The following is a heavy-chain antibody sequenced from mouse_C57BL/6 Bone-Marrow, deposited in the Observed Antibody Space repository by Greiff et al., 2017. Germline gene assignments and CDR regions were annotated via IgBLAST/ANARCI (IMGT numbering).Heavy chain of an antibody. CDR1: GYTFTSYW. J-gene: IGHJ4*01. CDR2: IDPSDSYT. Sequence: QVQLQQPGAELVMPGASVKLSCKASGYTFTSYWMHWVKQRPGQGLEWLGEIDPSDSYTNYNQKFKGKSPLTVDKSSSTAYMQLSSLTSEDSAVYYCARERGYAMDDWGQGTSVTVSS. CDR3: ARERGYAMDD. V-gene: IGHV1-69*01.